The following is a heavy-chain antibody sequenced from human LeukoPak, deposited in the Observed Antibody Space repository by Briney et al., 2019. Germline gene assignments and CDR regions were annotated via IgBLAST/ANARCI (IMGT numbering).Heavy chain of an antibody. Sequence: GGSLRLSCAASGFGVSDYAMTWIRQSPGKGLEWVSSMSDIGPNTYYADSVKGRFTISRDTSKNTVFLQMNSLRAEDTALYYCARRLSLRFDAFAIWGPGTMVTVSS. V-gene: IGHV3-23*01. CDR1: GFGVSDYA. D-gene: IGHD3-3*01. J-gene: IGHJ3*02. CDR3: ARRLSLRFDAFAI. CDR2: MSDIGPNT.